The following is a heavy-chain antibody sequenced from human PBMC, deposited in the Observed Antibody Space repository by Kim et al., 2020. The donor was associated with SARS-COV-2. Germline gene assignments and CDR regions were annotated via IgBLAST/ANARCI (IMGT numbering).Heavy chain of an antibody. V-gene: IGHV3-15*01. D-gene: IGHD6-13*01. CDR3: TTGKAVGISGFDY. J-gene: IGHJ4*02. CDR2: IKSKTDGGTT. CDR1: GFTFSNAW. Sequence: GGSLRLSCAASGFTFSNAWMSWVRQAPGKGLEWVGRIKSKTDGGTTDYVAPVKGRFTISRDDSKKTLYLQMNSLKIEDTAVYYCTTGKAVGISGFDYWGQGTLVTVSS.